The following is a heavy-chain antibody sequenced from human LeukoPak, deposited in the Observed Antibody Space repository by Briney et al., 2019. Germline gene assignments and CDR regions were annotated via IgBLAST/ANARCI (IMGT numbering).Heavy chain of an antibody. J-gene: IGHJ3*02. V-gene: IGHV1-46*01. CDR2: INPSGGST. CDR3: ARVTTSDAFDI. D-gene: IGHD4-17*01. CDR1: GYTFISYY. Sequence: ASVKVSCKASGYTFISYYMHWVRQAPGQGLEWLGIINPSGGSTTYAQKFQGRVTVTRDTSTSTVYMELSSLRSTDTAVYYCARVTTSDAFDIWGQGTMVTVPS.